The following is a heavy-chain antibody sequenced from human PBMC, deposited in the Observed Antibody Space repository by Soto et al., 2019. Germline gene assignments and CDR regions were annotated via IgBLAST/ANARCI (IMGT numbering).Heavy chain of an antibody. D-gene: IGHD3-3*01. CDR3: ARDRVTIFGVVIGVDYYYGMDV. V-gene: IGHV3-30-3*01. Sequence: GGSLRLSCAASGFTFSSYAMHWVRQAPGKGLEWVAVISYDGNNKYYADSVKGRFTISRDNSKNTLYLQMNSLRAEDTAVYYCARDRVTIFGVVIGVDYYYGMDVWGQGTTVTVSS. CDR1: GFTFSSYA. CDR2: ISYDGNNK. J-gene: IGHJ6*02.